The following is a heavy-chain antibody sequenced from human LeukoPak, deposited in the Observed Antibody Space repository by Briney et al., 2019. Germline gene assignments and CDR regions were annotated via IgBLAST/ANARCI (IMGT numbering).Heavy chain of an antibody. J-gene: IGHJ4*02. CDR1: GFTFSSYG. CDR2: IRYDGSNK. CDR3: AKDCGGDCYRTIDY. D-gene: IGHD2-21*01. Sequence: PGGSLRLSCAASGFTFSSYGMHWVRQAPGKGLEWVAFIRYDGSNKYYADSVKGRFTISRDNSKNTLYLKMNSLRAEDTAVYYCAKDCGGDCYRTIDYWGQGTLVTVSS. V-gene: IGHV3-30*02.